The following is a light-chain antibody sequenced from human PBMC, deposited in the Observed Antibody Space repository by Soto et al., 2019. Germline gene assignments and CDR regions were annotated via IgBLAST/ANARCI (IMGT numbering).Light chain of an antibody. V-gene: IGLV1-51*01. CDR2: DNN. J-gene: IGLJ2*01. CDR1: SSNIGNNY. CDR3: ATWDGSLPGEV. Sequence: QSVLTQSPSVSAAPGQKVTISCSGSSSNIGNNYVSWYQQLPGTAPKLLIYDNNKRPSGIPDRFSGSKSGTSGTLDITGPQTGDEADYYCATWDGSLPGEVFGGGTK.